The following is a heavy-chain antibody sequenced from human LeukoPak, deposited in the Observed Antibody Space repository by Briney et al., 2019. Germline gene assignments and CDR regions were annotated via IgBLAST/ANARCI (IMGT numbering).Heavy chain of an antibody. CDR3: ARGILGYSTVYLDY. Sequence: GGSLRLSCAASGFTFSSYGMHWVRQAPGKGLEWVAVISYDGSNKYYADSVKGRLTISRDNSKNTLYLQMNSLRAEDTAVYYCARGILGYSTVYLDYWGQGALVTVSS. J-gene: IGHJ4*02. D-gene: IGHD5-12*01. CDR2: ISYDGSNK. V-gene: IGHV3-30*03. CDR1: GFTFSSYG.